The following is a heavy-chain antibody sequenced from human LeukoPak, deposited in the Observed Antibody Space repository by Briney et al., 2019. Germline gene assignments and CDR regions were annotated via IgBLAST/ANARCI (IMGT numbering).Heavy chain of an antibody. D-gene: IGHD5-12*01. CDR1: GNSFSTNW. Sequence: GESLKISCRASGNSFSTNWIGWVRQMPGKGLEWMGVIYPGDSDTRYSPSFQGQVTMSADKSISTAYLQWSSLKASHRAMYYCGRGGYSGYEFDYWGQGTLVTVSS. CDR3: GRGGYSGYEFDY. J-gene: IGHJ4*02. V-gene: IGHV5-51*01. CDR2: IYPGDSDT.